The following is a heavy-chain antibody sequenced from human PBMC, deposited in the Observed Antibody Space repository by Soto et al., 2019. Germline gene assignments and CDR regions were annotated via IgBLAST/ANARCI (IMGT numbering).Heavy chain of an antibody. CDR3: ASWTTVTTERFDAFDI. CDR1: GGSISGYY. Sequence: PSQTLSLTCTVSGGSISGYYWSWIRQPPGKGLEWIGYIYYSGSTNYNPSLKSRVTISVDTSKNQFSLKLSSVTAADTAVYYCASWTTVTTERFDAFDIGGQGTMVT. CDR2: IYYSGST. V-gene: IGHV4-59*01. D-gene: IGHD4-17*01. J-gene: IGHJ3*02.